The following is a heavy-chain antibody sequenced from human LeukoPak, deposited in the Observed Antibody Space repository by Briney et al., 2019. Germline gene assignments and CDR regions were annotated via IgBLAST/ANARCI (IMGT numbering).Heavy chain of an antibody. J-gene: IGHJ4*02. D-gene: IGHD5-18*01. Sequence: PGGSLRLSCAASRFTFSSYGIHWVRQAPGKGLEWVALISYDGSHEYYPASVKGRFTISRDNSKNTLSLQMDSLRAEDTAVYYCAKLFTAMLTTFAATWGQGALVTVSS. CDR3: AKLFTAMLTTFAAT. CDR2: ISYDGSHE. CDR1: RFTFSSYG. V-gene: IGHV3-30*18.